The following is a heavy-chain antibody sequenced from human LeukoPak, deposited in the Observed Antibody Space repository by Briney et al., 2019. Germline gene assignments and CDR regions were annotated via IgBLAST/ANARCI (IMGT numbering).Heavy chain of an antibody. CDR2: INAGNGNT. CDR3: ARGLGDHLYSLDY. V-gene: IGHV1-3*01. CDR1: GYTFTSYA. D-gene: IGHD2-21*02. J-gene: IGHJ4*02. Sequence: GASVKVSCKASGYTFTSYAMHWVRQAPGQRLEWMGWINAGNGNTKYSQKFQGRVTITRDTSASTAYMELSSLRSEGTAVYYCARGLGDHLYSLDYWGQGTLVTVSS.